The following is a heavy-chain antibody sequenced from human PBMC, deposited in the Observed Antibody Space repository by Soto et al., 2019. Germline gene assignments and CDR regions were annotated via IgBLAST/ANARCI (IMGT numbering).Heavy chain of an antibody. CDR1: GGTFSSYA. Sequence: QVQLVQSGAEVKKPGSSVKVSCKASGGTFSSYAISWVRQAPGQGLEWMGGIIPIFGTANYAQKFQGRVTITADESTITAYMELSSLRSEDTAVYYCARVGRAVTTVYYYYGMDVWGQGTTVTVSS. V-gene: IGHV1-69*12. CDR3: ARVGRAVTTVYYYYGMDV. J-gene: IGHJ6*02. CDR2: IIPIFGTA. D-gene: IGHD4-17*01.